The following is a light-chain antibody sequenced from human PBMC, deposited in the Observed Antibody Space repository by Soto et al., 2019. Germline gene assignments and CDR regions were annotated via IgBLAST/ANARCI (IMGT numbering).Light chain of an antibody. V-gene: IGKV3D-20*02. CDR2: DVS. CDR3: QQRGNWPKT. Sequence: EIVLTQSPATLSVSPGERATLSCRASQSVSSSYLAWYQQKPGQAPRLLIYDVSNRATGIPARFSGSGSGTDFTLTISSLEPEDFAVYYCQQRGNWPKTFGQGTKVDIK. CDR1: QSVSSSY. J-gene: IGKJ1*01.